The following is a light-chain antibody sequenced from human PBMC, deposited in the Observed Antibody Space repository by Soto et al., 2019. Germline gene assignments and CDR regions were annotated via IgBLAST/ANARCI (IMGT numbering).Light chain of an antibody. CDR1: QGISNY. CDR3: QKYTHVPA. V-gene: IGKV1-27*01. Sequence: DIQMTQSPSSLSASVGDRVTITCRASQGISNYLAWYQQIPGKVPKLLISAASTLQSGVPSRFSGCGSGTDFTITISSLQPEDVATYDGQKYTHVPAFGGGTKVEIK. J-gene: IGKJ4*01. CDR2: AAS.